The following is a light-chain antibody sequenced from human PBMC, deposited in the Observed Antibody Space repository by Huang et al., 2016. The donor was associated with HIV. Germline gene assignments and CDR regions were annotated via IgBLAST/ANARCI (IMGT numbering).Light chain of an antibody. Sequence: EIVMTQSPATLSVSPGERATLSCRASQSVSSNLAWYQQKPGQAPRLLLSGASTRATGIPASFSGSWSGTEFTLTISSLQSEDFAVYYCHQYNNWPPWTFGQETKVEIK. J-gene: IGKJ1*01. CDR1: QSVSSN. V-gene: IGKV3-15*01. CDR2: GAS. CDR3: HQYNNWPPWT.